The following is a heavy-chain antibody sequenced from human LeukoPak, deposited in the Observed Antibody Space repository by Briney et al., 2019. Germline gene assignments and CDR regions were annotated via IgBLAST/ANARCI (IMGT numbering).Heavy chain of an antibody. V-gene: IGHV3-74*01. Sequence: PGGSLRLSCAASGFSLSNFWMHWVRQAPGKGLVWVSRINTDGSGTSYADSVKGRFTISRDNTKNTLYLQMDSLRAEDTAVYYCARRSDISMVRVVTYGMDVWGQGTTVTISS. D-gene: IGHD3-10*01. J-gene: IGHJ6*02. CDR3: ARRSDISMVRVVTYGMDV. CDR1: GFSLSNFW. CDR2: INTDGSGT.